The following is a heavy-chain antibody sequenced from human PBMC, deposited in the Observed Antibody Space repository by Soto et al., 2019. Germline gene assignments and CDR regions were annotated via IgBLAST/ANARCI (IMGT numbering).Heavy chain of an antibody. CDR2: IYHSGST. CDR1: GGSISSGGYS. J-gene: IGHJ4*02. V-gene: IGHV4-30-2*01. Sequence: SETLSLTCAVSGGSISSGGYSWSWIRQPPGKGLEWIGYIYHSGSTYYNPSLKSRVTISVDRSKNQFSLKLSSVTAADTAVYYCARVLAYDSSGSNLAGWFDPLDYWGLGTLVTVSS. CDR3: ARVLAYDSSGSNLAGWFDPLDY. D-gene: IGHD3-22*01.